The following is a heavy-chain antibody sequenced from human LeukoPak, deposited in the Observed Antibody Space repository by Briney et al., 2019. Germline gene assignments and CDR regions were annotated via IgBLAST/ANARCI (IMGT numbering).Heavy chain of an antibody. D-gene: IGHD3-3*01. CDR3: ARGPSYDLWSGSYVRSANNWFDS. Sequence: PGGSLRLPCAASGFIFSYYSVNWVRQAPGKGLEWVSSISRSGNYIYYADSVRGRFTISRDNANNSLYLQMNSLTAEDTAVYYCARGPSYDLWSGSYVRSANNWFDSWGQGTLVTVSS. J-gene: IGHJ5*01. CDR2: ISRSGNYI. CDR1: GFIFSYYS. V-gene: IGHV3-21*01.